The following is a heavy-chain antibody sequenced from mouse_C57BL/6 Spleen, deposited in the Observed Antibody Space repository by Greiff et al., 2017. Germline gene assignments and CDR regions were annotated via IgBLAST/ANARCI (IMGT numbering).Heavy chain of an antibody. D-gene: IGHD3-2*02. CDR1: GYSFTGYY. CDR3: AREGQLRLQYYAMDY. J-gene: IGHJ4*01. CDR2: INPSTGGT. V-gene: IGHV1-42*01. Sequence: EVQRVESGPELVKPGASVKISCKASGYSFTGYYMNWVKQSPEKSLEWIGEINPSTGGTTYNQKFKAKATLTVDKSSSTAYMQLKSLTSEDSAVYYCAREGQLRLQYYAMDYWGQGTSVTVSS.